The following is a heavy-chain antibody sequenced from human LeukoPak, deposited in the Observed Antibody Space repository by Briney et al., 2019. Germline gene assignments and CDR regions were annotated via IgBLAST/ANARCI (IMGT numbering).Heavy chain of an antibody. CDR1: GFTFSDYY. Sequence: GGSLRLSCAASGFTFSDYYMSWIRQAPGKGLELVPYISSSSSYTNYADSVKGRFTISGDNAKNSLYLQMNSLRAEDTAVYYCARQNVVPAAIDVYNWFDPWGQGTLVTVSS. J-gene: IGHJ5*02. CDR3: ARQNVVPAAIDVYNWFDP. CDR2: ISSSSSYT. V-gene: IGHV3-11*03. D-gene: IGHD2-2*02.